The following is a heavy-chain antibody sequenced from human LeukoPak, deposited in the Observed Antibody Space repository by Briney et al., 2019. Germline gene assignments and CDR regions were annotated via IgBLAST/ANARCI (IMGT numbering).Heavy chain of an antibody. J-gene: IGHJ5*02. D-gene: IGHD3-16*01. CDR3: TGSIMITFGGDNWFDP. V-gene: IGHV3-49*04. Sequence: PGGSLRLSCAASGFTFSSYSMNWVRQAPGKGLEWVGFIRSKAYGVTSEYAASVKGRFTISRDDSKSIAYLQMNSLKTEDTAVYYCTGSIMITFGGDNWFDPWGQGTLVTVSS. CDR2: IRSKAYGVTS. CDR1: GFTFSSYS.